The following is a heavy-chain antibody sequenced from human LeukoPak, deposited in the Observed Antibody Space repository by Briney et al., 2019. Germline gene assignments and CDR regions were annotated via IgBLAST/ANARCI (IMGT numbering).Heavy chain of an antibody. CDR2: IHPKSGGA. CDR1: GYTFTANY. D-gene: IGHD3-22*01. J-gene: IGHJ6*03. CDR3: ARAYYDSSGNFGWGTDYYYYYMDV. Sequence: ASVKVSCKASGYTFTANYIHWVRQAPGQGLEWVGRIHPKSGGANYAQKFRDRVTLTRDTSINTAYMELSGLRSDDAAVYYCARAYYDSSGNFGWGTDYYYYYMDVWGEGTTVTISS. V-gene: IGHV1-2*06.